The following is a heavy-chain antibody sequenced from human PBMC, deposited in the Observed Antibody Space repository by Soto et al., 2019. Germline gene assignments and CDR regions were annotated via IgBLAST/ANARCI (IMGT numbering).Heavy chain of an antibody. CDR1: GGTFSSYA. V-gene: IGHV1-69*12. Sequence: QVQLVQSGAEVKKPGSSVKVSCKASGGTFSSYAISWVRQAPGQGLEWMGGIIPIFGTANYAPKFQGRVTITADESTGTAYMELSSLRSEDTAVYYCASPYSSSFYYYGLDVWGQGTTVTVSS. CDR2: IIPIFGTA. J-gene: IGHJ6*02. D-gene: IGHD6-6*01. CDR3: ASPYSSSFYYYGLDV.